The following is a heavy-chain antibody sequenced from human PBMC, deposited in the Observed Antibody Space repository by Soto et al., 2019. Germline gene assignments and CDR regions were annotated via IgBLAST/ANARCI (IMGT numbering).Heavy chain of an antibody. CDR2: IKQDGSEK. V-gene: IGHV3-7*05. CDR3: ARASLGSMGPYYYYGMDV. CDR1: GFTFSSYW. Sequence: GGSLRLSCAASGFTFSSYWMSWVRQAPGKGLEWVANIKQDGSEKYYVDSVKGRFTISRDNAKNSLYLQMNSLRAEDTAVYYCARASLGSMGPYYYYGMDVWGQGTTVTVSS. D-gene: IGHD3-10*01. J-gene: IGHJ6*02.